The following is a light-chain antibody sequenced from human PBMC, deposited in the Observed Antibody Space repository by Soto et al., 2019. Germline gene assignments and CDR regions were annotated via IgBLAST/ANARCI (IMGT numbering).Light chain of an antibody. V-gene: IGKV3-15*01. CDR3: QQYDNWPSWT. CDR2: GAS. Sequence: ERVMTQSPATLSLSPRETATLSCRASQSVSSNLAWYQQKSGQAPRLLIYGASTRATGIPARFSGSGSGTEFTLTISSLQSDEFAIYYCQQYDNWPSWTFGQGTKVEIK. CDR1: QSVSSN. J-gene: IGKJ1*01.